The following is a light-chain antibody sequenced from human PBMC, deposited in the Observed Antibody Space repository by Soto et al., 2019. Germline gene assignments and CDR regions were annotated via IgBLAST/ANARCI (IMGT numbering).Light chain of an antibody. J-gene: IGKJ2*01. CDR1: QHITND. CDR2: LAS. V-gene: IGKV1-17*01. CDR3: LHHNGYPPV. Sequence: DIQMPQSPSSLSASVGDTVTITCRASQHITNDCAWYQQKAGRAPKCLILLASRLQTGVPSRFSGSGSGTEFTLTISSLQPEDFATYYCLHHNGYPPVFGQGTKVEIK.